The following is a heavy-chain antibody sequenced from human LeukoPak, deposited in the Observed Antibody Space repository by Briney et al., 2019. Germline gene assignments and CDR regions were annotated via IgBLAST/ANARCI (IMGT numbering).Heavy chain of an antibody. CDR3: AKRYCKSATCRSDMDA. CDR2: IQSDGSKT. D-gene: IGHD2-15*01. J-gene: IGHJ6*04. V-gene: IGHV3-30*02. Sequence: GGSLRLSCAASGFSFRNYCMHWVRQAPGKGLEWVALIQSDGSKTYSANSVKGRFTISRDHPRNTLYLQMNRLRPEDTDVYCCAKRYCKSATCRSDMDAWGEGTTVTVSS. CDR1: GFSFRNYC.